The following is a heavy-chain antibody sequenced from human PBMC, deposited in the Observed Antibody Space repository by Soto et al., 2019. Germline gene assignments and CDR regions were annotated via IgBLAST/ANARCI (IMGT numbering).Heavy chain of an antibody. CDR3: AAQASRYFDWSLLDY. CDR1: GGSISSGGYY. V-gene: IGHV4-31*03. J-gene: IGHJ4*02. D-gene: IGHD3-9*01. CDR2: IYYSGST. Sequence: SETLSLTCTVSGGSISSGGYYWSWIRQHPGKGLEWIGYIYYSGSTYYNPSLKSRVTISVDTSKNQFSLKLSSVTAADTAVYYCAAQASRYFDWSLLDYWGQGTLVTVSS.